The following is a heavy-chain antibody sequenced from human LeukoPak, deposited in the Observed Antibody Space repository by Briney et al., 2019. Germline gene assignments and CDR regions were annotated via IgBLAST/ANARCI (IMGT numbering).Heavy chain of an antibody. CDR2: IYTSGST. D-gene: IGHD2-2*01. J-gene: IGHJ5*02. Sequence: SETLSLTCTVSGGSISSGSYYWSWIRQPAGKGLEWIGRIYTSGSTNYNPSLKSRVTISVDTSKNQFSLKLSSVTAADTAVCYCARRYQLDWFDPWGQGTLVTVSS. V-gene: IGHV4-61*02. CDR3: ARRYQLDWFDP. CDR1: GGSISSGSYY.